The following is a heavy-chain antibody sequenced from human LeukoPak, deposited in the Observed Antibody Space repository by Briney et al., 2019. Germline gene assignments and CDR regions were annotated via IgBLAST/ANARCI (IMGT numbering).Heavy chain of an antibody. D-gene: IGHD3-9*01. Sequence: SETLSLTCTVSGGSISSNYWSWIRQPPGKGLEWIGYISHSGSSNYNPSLKSRATISVDTSKNQFSLILSSVTAADTAVYYCARNARYNWFDPWGQGTLVTVSS. CDR3: ARNARYNWFDP. V-gene: IGHV4-59*01. CDR1: GGSISSNY. CDR2: ISHSGSS. J-gene: IGHJ5*02.